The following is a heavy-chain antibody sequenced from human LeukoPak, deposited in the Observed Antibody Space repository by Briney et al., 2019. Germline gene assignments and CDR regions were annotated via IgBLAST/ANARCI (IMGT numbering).Heavy chain of an antibody. Sequence: PSETLSLTCSVSDGSISSFCWSWIRQPAGKGLEWIGRIHTSGSTDYNPSLKSRVTMSVDTSKNQFSLKLSSVTAADTAVYYCARQKYYYYGMDVWGQGTTVTVSS. J-gene: IGHJ6*02. CDR2: IHTSGST. CDR3: ARQKYYYYGMDV. V-gene: IGHV4-4*07. CDR1: DGSISSFC.